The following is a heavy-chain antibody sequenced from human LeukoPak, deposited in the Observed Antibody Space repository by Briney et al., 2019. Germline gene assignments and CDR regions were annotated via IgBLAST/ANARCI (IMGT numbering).Heavy chain of an antibody. Sequence: GESLKISRKGSGYSFTAYWITWVRQMPGKGLEWMGRIDPSDSYTDYSPSFQGHVTISADKSISTAYLQWSSLKASDTAMYYCATNFWSGYWDAFDIWGQGTMVIVSS. CDR2: IDPSDSYT. V-gene: IGHV5-10-1*01. CDR1: GYSFTAYW. J-gene: IGHJ3*02. D-gene: IGHD3-3*01. CDR3: ATNFWSGYWDAFDI.